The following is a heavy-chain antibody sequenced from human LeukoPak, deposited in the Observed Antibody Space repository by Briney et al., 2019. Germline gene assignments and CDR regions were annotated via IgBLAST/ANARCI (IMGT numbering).Heavy chain of an antibody. V-gene: IGHV3-21*01. Sequence: PGGSLRLSCAASGFTFSSYSMNWVRQAPGKGLEWVSSISSSSSYIYYAVSVKGRFTISRDNAKNSLYLQMNSLRAEDTAVYYCARGEIAAAGIDYWGQGTLVTVSS. CDR2: ISSSSSYI. CDR1: GFTFSSYS. CDR3: ARGEIAAAGIDY. J-gene: IGHJ4*02. D-gene: IGHD6-13*01.